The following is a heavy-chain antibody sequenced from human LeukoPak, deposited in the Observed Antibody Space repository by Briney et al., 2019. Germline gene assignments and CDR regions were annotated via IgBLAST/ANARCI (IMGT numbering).Heavy chain of an antibody. CDR1: GFTFSNYG. CDR2: ISYDGINK. CDR3: ARLSEMFRGPQVIYYFDF. J-gene: IGHJ4*02. D-gene: IGHD3-10*01. V-gene: IGHV3-30*03. Sequence: PGGSLRLSCAASGFTFSNYGMHWFRRAPGKGLEWVAVISYDGINKYYADSVKGRFTISRDYARKSLYLQLNSLRAEDTAVYYCARLSEMFRGPQVIYYFDFWGQGTLVTVSS.